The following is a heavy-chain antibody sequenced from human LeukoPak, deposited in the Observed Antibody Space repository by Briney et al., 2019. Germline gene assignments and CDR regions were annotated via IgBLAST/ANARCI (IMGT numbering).Heavy chain of an antibody. J-gene: IGHJ3*02. V-gene: IGHV1-58*02. CDR2: IVVGSGNT. CDR1: GFTFTSSA. CDR3: AAVGLGGYEHDAFDI. Sequence: GASVKVSCKASGFTFTSSAMQWVRQARGQRLEWIGWIVVGSGNTNYAQKFQERVTITRDMSTSTAYMELSSLRSEDTAVYYCAAVGLGGYEHDAFDIWGQGTMVTVSS. D-gene: IGHD5-12*01.